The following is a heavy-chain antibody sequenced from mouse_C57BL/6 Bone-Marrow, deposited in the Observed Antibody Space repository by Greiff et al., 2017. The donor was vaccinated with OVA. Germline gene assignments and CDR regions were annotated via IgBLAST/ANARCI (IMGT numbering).Heavy chain of an antibody. CDR1: GYAFSSSW. D-gene: IGHD5-5*01. J-gene: IGHJ3*01. V-gene: IGHV1-82*01. Sequence: VKLQQSGPELVKPGASVKISCKASGYAFSSSWMNWVKQRPGKGLEWIGRIYPGDGDTNYNGKFKGKATLTADKSSSTAYMQLSSLTSEDSAVYFCARHYPFAYGGQGTLVTVSA. CDR2: IYPGDGDT. CDR3: ARHYPFAY.